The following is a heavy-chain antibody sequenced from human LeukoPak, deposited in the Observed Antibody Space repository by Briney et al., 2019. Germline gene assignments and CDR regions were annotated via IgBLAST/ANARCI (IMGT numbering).Heavy chain of an antibody. D-gene: IGHD2-2*01. J-gene: IGHJ6*02. CDR3: ARDSRYCSSTSCYAFDYYYGMDV. V-gene: IGHV3-53*01. Sequence: GSLRLSCAASGFTVSSNYMSWVRQAPGKGLEWVSVIYSGGSTYYADSVKGRFTISRDNSKNTLYLQMNSLRAEDTAVYYCARDSRYCSSTSCYAFDYYYGMDVWGQGTTVTVSS. CDR1: GFTVSSNY. CDR2: IYSGGST.